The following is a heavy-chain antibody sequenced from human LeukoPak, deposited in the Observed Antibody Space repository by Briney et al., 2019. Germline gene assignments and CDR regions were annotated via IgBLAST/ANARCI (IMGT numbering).Heavy chain of an antibody. CDR3: ARAEYHYYYGMDV. CDR2: IYSGGST. V-gene: IGHV3-53*04. Sequence: GGSLRLSCAASGFTVSSNYMSWVRQAPGKGLEWVSVIYSGGSTYYSDSVKGRFTISRHNSKNTLYLQMNSLRAEDTAVYYCARAEYHYYYGMDVWGQGTTVTVSS. CDR1: GFTVSSNY. J-gene: IGHJ6*02.